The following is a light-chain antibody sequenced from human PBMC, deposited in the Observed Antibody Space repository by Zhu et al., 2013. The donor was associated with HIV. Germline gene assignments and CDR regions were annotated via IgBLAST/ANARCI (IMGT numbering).Light chain of an antibody. J-gene: IGKJ3*01. Sequence: IQMTQSPSFLSASVGDRVTITCRASQDINRYLAWYQQKPGKPPKLLIYDASSLEGGVPSRFSGSGSGTDFTLTISSLQPEDFATYYCQHLNSFGPGTKVDIK. CDR1: QDINRY. CDR2: DAS. CDR3: QHLNS. V-gene: IGKV1-13*02.